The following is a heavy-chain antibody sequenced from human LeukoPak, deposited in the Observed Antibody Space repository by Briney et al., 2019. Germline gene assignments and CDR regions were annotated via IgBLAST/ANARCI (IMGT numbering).Heavy chain of an antibody. Sequence: GGSLRLSCAVSGFNVSSSYMSWVRQAPGKGLEWVSVIYNGGSTSYTDSVKGRFAISRDNSKNTLYLQMSSLRAEDTAVYYCARASQWLAFDYWGQGTLVTVSS. CDR3: ARASQWLAFDY. V-gene: IGHV3-53*01. J-gene: IGHJ4*02. CDR1: GFNVSSSY. D-gene: IGHD6-19*01. CDR2: IYNGGST.